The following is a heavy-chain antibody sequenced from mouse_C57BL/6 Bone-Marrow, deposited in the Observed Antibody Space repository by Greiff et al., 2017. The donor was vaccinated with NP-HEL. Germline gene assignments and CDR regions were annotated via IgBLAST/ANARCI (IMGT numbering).Heavy chain of an antibody. CDR2: IHPNSGST. V-gene: IGHV1-64*01. Sequence: QVQPQQPGAELVKPGASVKLSCKASGYTFTSYWMHWVKQRPGQGLEWIGMIHPNSGSTNYNEKFKSKATLTVDKSSSTAYMQLSSLTSEDSAVYYCATYGYDGYYFDYWGQGTTLTVSS. J-gene: IGHJ2*01. CDR1: GYTFTSYW. CDR3: ATYGYDGYYFDY. D-gene: IGHD2-2*01.